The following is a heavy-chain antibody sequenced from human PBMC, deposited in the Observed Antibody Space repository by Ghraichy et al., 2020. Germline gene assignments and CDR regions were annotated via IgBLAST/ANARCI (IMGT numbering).Heavy chain of an antibody. CDR1: GFTFSSYS. D-gene: IGHD4-17*01. J-gene: IGHJ6*03. CDR3: ARGDDYGDYDYYYYMDV. Sequence: RGSLRLSCAASGFTFSSYSMNWVRQAPGKGLEWVSSISSSSSYIYYADSVKGRFTISRDNAKNSLYLQMNSLRAEDTAVYYCARGDDYGDYDYYYYMDVWGEGTTVTVSS. CDR2: ISSSSSYI. V-gene: IGHV3-21*01.